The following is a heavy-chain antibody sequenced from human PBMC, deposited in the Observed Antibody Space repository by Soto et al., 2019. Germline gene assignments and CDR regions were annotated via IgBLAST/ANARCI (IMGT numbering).Heavy chain of an antibody. J-gene: IGHJ4*02. V-gene: IGHV4-59*08. CDR1: GGSISSYY. Sequence: SETLSLTCTVSGGSISSYYWSWIRQPPGKGLEWIGYIYYSGSTNYNPSLKSRVTISVDTSKNQLSLKLSSVTAADTAVYYCGRRSGYYLDTGGQGPLSTVPS. CDR2: IYYSGST. CDR3: GRRSGYYLDT.